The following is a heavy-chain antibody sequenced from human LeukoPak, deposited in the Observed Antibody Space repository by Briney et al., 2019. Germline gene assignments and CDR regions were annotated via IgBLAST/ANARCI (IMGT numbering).Heavy chain of an antibody. CDR1: GGSISSYY. D-gene: IGHD3-22*01. Sequence: SETLSLTCTVSGGSISSYYWSWLRQPPGKGLEWIGYIYYSGSTNYNPSLKSRVTISVDTSKNQFSLKLSSVTAADTAVYYCARESSYYDSSGYLHWFDPWGQGTLVTVSS. CDR2: IYYSGST. J-gene: IGHJ5*02. CDR3: ARESSYYDSSGYLHWFDP. V-gene: IGHV4-59*01.